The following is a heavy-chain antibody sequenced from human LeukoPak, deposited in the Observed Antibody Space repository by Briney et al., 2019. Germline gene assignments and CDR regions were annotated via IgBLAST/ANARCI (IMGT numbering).Heavy chain of an antibody. J-gene: IGHJ4*02. CDR3: ARDRGHLAVAPQRDY. D-gene: IGHD6-19*01. Sequence: GASVKVSCKASGYTFTSYGISWVRQAPGQGLEWMGWISAYNGNTNYAQKLQGRVTMTTDTSTSTAHMELRSLRSDDTAVYYCARDRGHLAVAPQRDYWGQGTLVTVSS. CDR2: ISAYNGNT. V-gene: IGHV1-18*01. CDR1: GYTFTSYG.